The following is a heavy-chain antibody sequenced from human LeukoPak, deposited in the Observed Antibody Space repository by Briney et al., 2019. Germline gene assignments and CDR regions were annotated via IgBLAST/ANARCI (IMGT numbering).Heavy chain of an antibody. CDR1: GDSISRSTYY. CDR3: ARSSGTGTFSY. Sequence: SSETLSLTCTVSGDSISRSTYYWAWIRQPPGKGLEWIGSVYYGRSPYFNPSLESRATISVDTSKNHFSLKMSSVTAADAAVYYCARSSGTGTFSYWGQGTLVTVSS. J-gene: IGHJ4*02. D-gene: IGHD6-25*01. V-gene: IGHV4-39*02. CDR2: VYYGRSP.